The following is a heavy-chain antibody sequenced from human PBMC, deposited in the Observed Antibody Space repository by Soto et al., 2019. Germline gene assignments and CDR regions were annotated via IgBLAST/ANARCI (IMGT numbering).Heavy chain of an antibody. J-gene: IGHJ4*02. D-gene: IGHD2-21*02. CDR2: INAGNGNT. Sequence: ASVKVSCKASGYTFTSYAMHWVRQAPGQRLEWMGWINAGNGNTKYSQKFQGRVTIARDTSASTAYMELSSLRSEDTAVYYCARSIVVVTAADYWGQGTLVTVSS. CDR1: GYTFTSYA. V-gene: IGHV1-3*01. CDR3: ARSIVVVTAADY.